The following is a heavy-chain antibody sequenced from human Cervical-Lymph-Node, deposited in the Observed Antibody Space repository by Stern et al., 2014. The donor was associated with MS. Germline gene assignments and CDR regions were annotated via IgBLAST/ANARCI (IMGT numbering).Heavy chain of an antibody. V-gene: IGHV4-61*01. CDR1: GGSVSSGSYY. Sequence: QVQLQESGPGLVKPSETLSLTCTVSGGSVSSGSYYWSWIRQPPGKGLEWIGSIYYSGSTNYNPSLKSRVTISVDTSKNQFSLKLRSVTAADTAVYYCARVSYDFWSGYYPFDYWGQGTLVTVSS. CDR2: IYYSGST. J-gene: IGHJ4*02. CDR3: ARVSYDFWSGYYPFDY. D-gene: IGHD3-3*01.